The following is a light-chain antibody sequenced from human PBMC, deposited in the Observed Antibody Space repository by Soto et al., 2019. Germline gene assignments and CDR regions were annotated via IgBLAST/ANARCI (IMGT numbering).Light chain of an antibody. CDR1: REVSSN. CDR2: GAS. Sequence: DIVMTQSPATLSVSPGETASLSCRANREVSSNVVWYQHKSGQSPRVLVYGASIRATGVPDRFSGSGSGTDFTLTISCLQSEDFATYYCQQYYSFPLTFGGGTKVDIK. J-gene: IGKJ4*01. V-gene: IGKV3-15*01. CDR3: QQYYSFPLT.